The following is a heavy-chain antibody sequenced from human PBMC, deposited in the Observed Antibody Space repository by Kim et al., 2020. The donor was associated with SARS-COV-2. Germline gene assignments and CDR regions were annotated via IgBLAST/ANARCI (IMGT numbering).Heavy chain of an antibody. CDR3: AKLGAGKMATITGYFQH. J-gene: IGHJ1*01. CDR2: ISYDGSNK. CDR1: GFTFSSYG. D-gene: IGHD5-12*01. Sequence: GGSLRLSCAASGFTFSSYGMHWVRQAPGKGLEWVAVISYDGSNKYYADSVKGRFTISRDNSKNTLYLQMNSLRAEDTAVYYCAKLGAGKMATITGYFQHWGQGTLVTVSS. V-gene: IGHV3-30*18.